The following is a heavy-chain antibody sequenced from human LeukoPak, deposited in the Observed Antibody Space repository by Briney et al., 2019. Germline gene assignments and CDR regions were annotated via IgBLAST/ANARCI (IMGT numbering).Heavy chain of an antibody. CDR1: GYTFTSYY. CDR3: ARDAVGYSGSSRNFDY. Sequence: ASVKVSCKASGYTFTSYYMHWVRQAPGQGLEWMGIINPSGGSTSYAQKFQGRVTMTRDTSTSTLYMERSSLRSEDTAVYYCARDAVGYSGSSRNFDYWGQGTLVTVSS. V-gene: IGHV1-46*01. D-gene: IGHD1-26*01. J-gene: IGHJ4*02. CDR2: INPSGGST.